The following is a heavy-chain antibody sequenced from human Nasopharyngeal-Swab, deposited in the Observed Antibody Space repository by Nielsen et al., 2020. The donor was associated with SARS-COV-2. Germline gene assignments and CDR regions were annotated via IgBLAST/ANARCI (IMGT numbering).Heavy chain of an antibody. J-gene: IGHJ4*02. V-gene: IGHV4-59*13. CDR3: ARMGRLDY. Sequence: SETLSLTCTVSGGSLTYYQWTWIRQFPGKGLEWIGYIYESGSTPYNPSLESRVTISLDTSKKQFSLRLTSVTAADTAVYFCARMGRLDYWGQGTLVTVSS. CDR1: GGSLTYYQ. D-gene: IGHD3-16*01. CDR2: IYESGST.